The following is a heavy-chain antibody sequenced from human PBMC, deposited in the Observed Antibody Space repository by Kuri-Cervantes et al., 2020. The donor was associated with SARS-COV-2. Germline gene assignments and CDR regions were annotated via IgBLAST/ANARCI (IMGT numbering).Heavy chain of an antibody. CDR1: GGSISSGGYS. Sequence: SETLSLICAVSGGSISSGGYSWSWIRQPPGKGLEWIGYIYHSGSTYYNPSLKSRVAISVDTSKNQFSLKLSSVTAADTAVYYCARDVGCSSTSCQDYYYYGMDVWGQGTTVTVSS. D-gene: IGHD2-2*01. J-gene: IGHJ6*02. V-gene: IGHV4-30-2*01. CDR2: IYHSGST. CDR3: ARDVGCSSTSCQDYYYYGMDV.